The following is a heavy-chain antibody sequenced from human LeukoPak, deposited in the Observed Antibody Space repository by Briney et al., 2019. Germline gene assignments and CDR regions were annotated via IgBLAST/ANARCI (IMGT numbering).Heavy chain of an antibody. J-gene: IGHJ6*02. CDR2: IGSSGSTT. D-gene: IGHD3-9*01. V-gene: IGHV3-11*01. CDR1: AFTFSDYY. CDR3: ARMVRYSGNYYYYGMDV. Sequence: GGSLRLSCAASAFTFSDYYMSWIRQAPGKGLEWVSYIGSSGSTTYYADSVKGRFTISRDNAKNTLYLQMHSLRAEETAVYYCARMVRYSGNYYYYGMDVWGHGSTVTVSS.